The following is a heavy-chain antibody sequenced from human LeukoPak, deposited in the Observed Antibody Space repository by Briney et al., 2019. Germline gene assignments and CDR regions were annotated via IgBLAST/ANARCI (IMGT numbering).Heavy chain of an antibody. CDR2: ISTGGTA. CDR1: GGSITSGTYY. Sequence: SETLSLTCTVSGGSITSGTYYCNWIRQPAGKGLEWIGRISTGGTADYNPSLKSRVTISLDTSKKQFSLKLSSVTAADTAVYYCARSGYSYGADALDIWGQGTMVTVSS. J-gene: IGHJ3*02. D-gene: IGHD5-18*01. V-gene: IGHV4-61*02. CDR3: ARSGYSYGADALDI.